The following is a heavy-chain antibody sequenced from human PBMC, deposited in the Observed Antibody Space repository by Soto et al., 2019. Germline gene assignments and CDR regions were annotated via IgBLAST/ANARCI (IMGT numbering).Heavy chain of an antibody. V-gene: IGHV1-2*02. CDR1: GYTFTGYY. J-gene: IGHJ6*02. CDR3: ARGNYDFWSGPQTTHYGMDV. Sequence: ASVKVSCKASGYTFTGYYMYWVRQAPGQGLEGMGWINPNSGGTNYAQKFQGRVTMTRDTSISTAYMELSRLRSDDTAVYYCARGNYDFWSGPQTTHYGMDVWGQGTTVTVS. CDR2: INPNSGGT. D-gene: IGHD3-3*01.